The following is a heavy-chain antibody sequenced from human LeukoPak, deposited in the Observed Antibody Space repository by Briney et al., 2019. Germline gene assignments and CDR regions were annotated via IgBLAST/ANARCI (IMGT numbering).Heavy chain of an antibody. Sequence: ASVKVSCETSGYTYTSYGISWVRQAPGQGLEWMGWISPYNFNTNYAQKLQGRVTMTTDTSTTTAYMELRSLRADDTAVYYCARDGGFGDYLIIWGQGTMVTVSS. CDR2: ISPYNFNT. J-gene: IGHJ3*02. CDR3: ARDGGFGDYLII. V-gene: IGHV1-18*01. D-gene: IGHD4-17*01. CDR1: GYTYTSYG.